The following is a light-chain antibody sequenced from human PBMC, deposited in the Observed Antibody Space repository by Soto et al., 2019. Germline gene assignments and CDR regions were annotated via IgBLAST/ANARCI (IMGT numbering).Light chain of an antibody. CDR3: QQRSNWPSLT. J-gene: IGKJ4*01. Sequence: DIQMTQSPSSLSASVGDRVTITCRASQSISSYLNWYQQKPGKAPKLLIYDASNRATGIPARFSGSGSGTDFTLTISSLEPEDFAVYYCQQRSNWPSLTFGGGTKVEIK. CDR1: QSISSY. V-gene: IGKV1-39*01. CDR2: DAS.